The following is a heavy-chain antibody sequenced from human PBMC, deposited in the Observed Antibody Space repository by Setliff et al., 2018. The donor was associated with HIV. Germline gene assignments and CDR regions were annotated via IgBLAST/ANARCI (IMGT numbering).Heavy chain of an antibody. J-gene: IGHJ4*02. Sequence: SETLSLTCTVSGGSISFGCYYWSWIRQPAGKGLEWIGRMHTSGSTSYSPSLKSRVTISIDTSKNQFSLELTSLIAADTAVYYCAREECTSWPRVHYWGQGALVPVSS. D-gene: IGHD6-13*01. CDR1: GGSISFGCYY. V-gene: IGHV4-61*02. CDR2: MHTSGST. CDR3: AREECTSWPRVHY.